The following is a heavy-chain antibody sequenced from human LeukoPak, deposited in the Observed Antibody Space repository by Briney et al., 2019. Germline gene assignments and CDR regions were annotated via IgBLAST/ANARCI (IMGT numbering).Heavy chain of an antibody. Sequence: PSETLSLTCAVSGYSISSGYYWGWIRQPPGKGLEWIGNFYHSGSTYYNPSLKSRVTISVDTSKNQFSLKLNSVTAADTAVYYCARESDNNGYIDSDYRGQGTQVTVSS. D-gene: IGHD5-18*01. CDR2: FYHSGST. J-gene: IGHJ4*02. V-gene: IGHV4-38-2*02. CDR3: ARESDNNGYIDSDY. CDR1: GYSISSGYY.